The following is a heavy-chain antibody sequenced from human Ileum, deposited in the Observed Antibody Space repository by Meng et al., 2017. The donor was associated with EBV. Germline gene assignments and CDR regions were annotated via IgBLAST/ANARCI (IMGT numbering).Heavy chain of an antibody. J-gene: IGHJ4*02. CDR3: AVEVIFGGVPFDD. D-gene: IGHD2-8*02. Sequence: VRLVQSGGEGKKPGALVKVSCKASGNTFTKNAIHWVRQAPGQGLEWMGWINPRNGNTEYSQKFQASVTITRDTSASTAYMELSRLTSADMAVYFCAVEVIFGGVPFDDWGQGTLVTVSS. CDR2: INPRNGNT. V-gene: IGHV1-3*01. CDR1: GNTFTKNA.